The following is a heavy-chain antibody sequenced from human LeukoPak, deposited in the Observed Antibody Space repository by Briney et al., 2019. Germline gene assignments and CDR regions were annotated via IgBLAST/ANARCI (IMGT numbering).Heavy chain of an antibody. CDR3: ARVSCSGGNCYFDY. CDR2: IYHSGST. CDR1: GGSISSYY. Sequence: SETLSLTCTVSGGSISSYYWSWIRQPPGKGLEWIGYIYHSGSTNYNPSLKSRVAQSVDTSKSQFSLKLRSVTAAYTAVYFCARVSCSGGNCYFDYWGQGTLVTVSS. J-gene: IGHJ4*02. D-gene: IGHD2-15*01. V-gene: IGHV4-59*01.